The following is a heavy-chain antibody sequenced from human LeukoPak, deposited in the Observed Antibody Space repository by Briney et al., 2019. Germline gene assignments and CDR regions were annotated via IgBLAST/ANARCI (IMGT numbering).Heavy chain of an antibody. D-gene: IGHD5-24*01. J-gene: IGHJ3*02. Sequence: PSETLSLTCAVSGYSISSGYYWGWIRQPPGKGLEWIGSIYHSGSTYYNPSLKSRVTISVDTSKNQFSLKLSSVTAADTAVYYCASITPESDAFDIWGQGTMVTVSS. V-gene: IGHV4-38-2*01. CDR2: IYHSGST. CDR3: ASITPESDAFDI. CDR1: GYSISSGYY.